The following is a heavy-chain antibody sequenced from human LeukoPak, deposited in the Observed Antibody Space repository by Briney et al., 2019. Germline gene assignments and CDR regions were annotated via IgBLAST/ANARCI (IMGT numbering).Heavy chain of an antibody. CDR1: GFTFSRYW. Sequence: QPGGSLRLSCAASGFTFSRYWMHWVRQAPGKGLVWVSRINSDGSSTSYADSVEGRFTISGDNAKNTLYLQMNSLRAEDTAVYYCAKGGSYPIDYWGQGALVTVSS. D-gene: IGHD1-26*01. V-gene: IGHV3-74*01. J-gene: IGHJ4*02. CDR3: AKGGSYPIDY. CDR2: INSDGSST.